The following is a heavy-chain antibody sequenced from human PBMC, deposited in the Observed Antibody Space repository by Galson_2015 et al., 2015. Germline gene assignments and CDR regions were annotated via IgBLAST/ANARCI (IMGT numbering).Heavy chain of an antibody. V-gene: IGHV3-30-3*01. D-gene: IGHD4-17*01. Sequence: LRLSCAASGFPFRSYAMHWVRQAPGPGLEWVAVISYDGSNKYYADSVKGRFTISRDNSKNTLYLQMNSLRAEDTAVYYCARQTTEMYWYFDLWGRGTLVTVSS. CDR1: GFPFRSYA. CDR3: ARQTTEMYWYFDL. J-gene: IGHJ2*01. CDR2: ISYDGSNK.